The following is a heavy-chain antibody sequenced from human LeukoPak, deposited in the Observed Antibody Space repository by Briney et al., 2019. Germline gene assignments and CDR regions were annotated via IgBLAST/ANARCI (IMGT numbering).Heavy chain of an antibody. Sequence: GGSLRLSCAASGFTFSSYSMNWVRQAPGKGLEWVSSISSSSSYIYYADSVKRRFTISRDNTKNTLYLQMNSLRAEDTAVYYCWVPATAGEGDYWGRGTLVTVSS. CDR2: ISSSSSYI. D-gene: IGHD2-2*01. CDR1: GFTFSSYS. V-gene: IGHV3-21*01. J-gene: IGHJ4*02. CDR3: WVPATAGEGDY.